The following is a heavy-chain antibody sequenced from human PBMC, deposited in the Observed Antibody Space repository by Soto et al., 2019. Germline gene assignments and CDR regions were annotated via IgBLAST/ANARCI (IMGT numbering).Heavy chain of an antibody. CDR1: GFTLSSYA. V-gene: IGHV3-23*01. CDR3: ARDAMLDDAFDI. CDR2: ISGSGGKT. Sequence: GSLRLSCAASGFTLSSYAMSWVRQAPGKGLEWVSAISGSGGKTYYADSVKGRFTISRDNSKNSLYLQMNSLRAEYTAVYYCARDAMLDDAFDIWGQGTMVTVSS. D-gene: IGHD2-8*01. J-gene: IGHJ3*02.